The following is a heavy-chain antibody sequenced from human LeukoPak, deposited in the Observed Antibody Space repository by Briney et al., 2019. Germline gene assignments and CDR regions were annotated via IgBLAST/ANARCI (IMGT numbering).Heavy chain of an antibody. V-gene: IGHV1-18*01. J-gene: IGHJ4*02. CDR3: ARDQSKGLRFLEWLSTSDY. Sequence: GSSVKVSCKASGGTFSSYAISWVRQAPGQGLEWMGWISACNGNTNYAQKLQGRVTMTTDTSTSTAYMELRSLRSDDTAVYYCARDQSKGLRFLEWLSTSDYWGQGTLVTVSS. CDR2: ISACNGNT. D-gene: IGHD3-3*01. CDR1: GGTFSSYA.